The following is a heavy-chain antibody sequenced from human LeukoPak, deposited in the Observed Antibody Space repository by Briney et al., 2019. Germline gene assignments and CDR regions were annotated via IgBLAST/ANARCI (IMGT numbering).Heavy chain of an antibody. CDR2: IRYDRNNK. J-gene: IGHJ4*02. V-gene: IGHV3-30*02. CDR3: AKGHDPGTYYFDY. Sequence: GGSLRLSCAASGFPFSSYGMHWVRQAPGKGLEWVTFIRYDRNNKYYADSVKGRFTISRDNSKNTLYLQMNSLRAEDTAVYYCAKGHDPGTYYFDYWGQGTLVTVSS. CDR1: GFPFSSYG. D-gene: IGHD1-14*01.